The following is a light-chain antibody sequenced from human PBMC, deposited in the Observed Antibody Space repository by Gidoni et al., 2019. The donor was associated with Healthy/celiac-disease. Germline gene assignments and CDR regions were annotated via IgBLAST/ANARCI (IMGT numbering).Light chain of an antibody. CDR2: KAS. CDR3: QQYNSYMYT. CDR1: QSISSW. Sequence: DIQITQPPSTLSASVGDRVTITYPASQSISSWLAWYQQKPGKAPKLLIYKASSLESGVPSRFSGSGSGTEFTLTISSLQPDDFATYYCQQYNSYMYTFGQGTKLEIK. J-gene: IGKJ2*01. V-gene: IGKV1-5*03.